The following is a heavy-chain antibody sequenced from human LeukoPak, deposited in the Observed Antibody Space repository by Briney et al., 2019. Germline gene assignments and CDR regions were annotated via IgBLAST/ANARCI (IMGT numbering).Heavy chain of an antibody. CDR3: ARAPIWEYYDYVWGSYRSGLAHAFDI. Sequence: GGSLRISCAASGFTFSNYDMTWVRQAPGKGLEWVSSITVSGDKTYYADSVKGRFTISRDNSWNTLYLQLNSLRAEDTALYYCARAPIWEYYDYVWGSYRSGLAHAFDIWGQGTMVTVSS. V-gene: IGHV3-23*01. CDR1: GFTFSNYD. D-gene: IGHD3-16*02. CDR2: ITVSGDKT. J-gene: IGHJ3*02.